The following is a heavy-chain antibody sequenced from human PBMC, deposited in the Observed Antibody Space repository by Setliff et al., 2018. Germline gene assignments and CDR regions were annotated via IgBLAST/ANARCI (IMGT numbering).Heavy chain of an antibody. CDR1: GGSISSPNW. Sequence: LSLTCAVSGGSISSPNWWNWVRQPPGKGLEWIGYMYNSGSTNYSPSLKSRVTISVDRSKNQFSLKLTSVTAADTAVYYCTRGDTSTFWDWGQGTLVTVSS. J-gene: IGHJ4*02. CDR3: TRGDTSTFWD. V-gene: IGHV4-4*02. CDR2: MYNSGST. D-gene: IGHD5-18*01.